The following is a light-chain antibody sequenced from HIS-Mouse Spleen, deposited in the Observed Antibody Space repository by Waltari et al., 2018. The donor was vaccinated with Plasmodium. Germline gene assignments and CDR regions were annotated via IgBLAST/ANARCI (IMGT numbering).Light chain of an antibody. CDR3: YSAADNNRV. V-gene: IGLV3-27*01. CDR1: VLAKKY. Sequence: SYELTQPSSVSVSPGQTARTTCSGDVLAKKYVRWFQQKPGQAPVLVIYKDSERPSGIPERFSGSSSGTTVTLTISGAQVEDEADYYCYSAADNNRVFGGGTKLTVL. J-gene: IGLJ3*02. CDR2: KDS.